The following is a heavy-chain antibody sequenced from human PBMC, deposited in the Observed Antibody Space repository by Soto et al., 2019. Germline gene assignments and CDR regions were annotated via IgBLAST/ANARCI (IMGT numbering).Heavy chain of an antibody. D-gene: IGHD6-19*01. V-gene: IGHV5-51*01. J-gene: IGHJ3*02. CDR2: IYPGDSDT. CDR1: GYSFTSYW. CDR3: ARPDGQWLERSAFDI. Sequence: TPGESLKISCKGSGYSFTSYWIGWVRQMPGKGLEWMGIIYPGDSDTRYSPSFQGQVTISADKSISTAYLQWSSLKASDTAMYYCARPDGQWLERSAFDIWGQGTMVTVSS.